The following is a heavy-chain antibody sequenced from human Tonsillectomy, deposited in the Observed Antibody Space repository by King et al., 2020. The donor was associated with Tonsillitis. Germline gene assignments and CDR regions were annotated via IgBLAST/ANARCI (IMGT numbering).Heavy chain of an antibody. CDR2: ISYDGNNK. CDR1: GFIFSSYG. V-gene: IGHV3-30*18. Sequence: VQLVESGGGVVQPGRTLRLSCAPSGFIFSSYGMHWVRQAPGKGLEWVAVISYDGNNKYYTDSVKGRFTISRENSKNTLYLQMNSLRAEDTAVYYCAKGSTVTTDYYYGMDVWGQGTTVTVSS. J-gene: IGHJ6*02. D-gene: IGHD4-17*01. CDR3: AKGSTVTTDYYYGMDV.